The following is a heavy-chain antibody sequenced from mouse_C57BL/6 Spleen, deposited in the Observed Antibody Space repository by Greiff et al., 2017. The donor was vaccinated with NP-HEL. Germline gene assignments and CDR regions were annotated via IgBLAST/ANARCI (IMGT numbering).Heavy chain of an antibody. CDR1: GYTSTDYN. CDR2: INPNNGGT. J-gene: IGHJ2*01. CDR3: ARWWDYGTPDY. V-gene: IGHV1-18*01. Sequence: QLQQSGPELVKPGASVKIPCKPFGYTSTDYNMDWVKQSHGRSLEWFGDINPNNGGTIYNQKFKDKATLTVDKSSSPPYMEPRSLTSEDTAVYYCARWWDYGTPDYWGQSTTVTVSS. D-gene: IGHD1-1*01.